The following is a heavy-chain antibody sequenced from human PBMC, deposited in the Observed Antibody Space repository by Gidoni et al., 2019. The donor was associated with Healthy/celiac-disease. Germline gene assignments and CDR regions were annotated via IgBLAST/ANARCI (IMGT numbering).Heavy chain of an antibody. CDR3: TRDLEATDYYYYYGMDV. J-gene: IGHJ6*02. V-gene: IGHV3-49*04. D-gene: IGHD5-12*01. Sequence: EVQLVESGGGLVQPGRSLRLSCTASGFTFGDYAMSWVRQAPGKGLEWVGFIRSKAYGGTTEYAASVKGRFTISRDDSKSSAYLQMNSLKTEDTAVYYCTRDLEATDYYYYYGMDVWGQGTTVTVSS. CDR2: IRSKAYGGTT. CDR1: GFTFGDYA.